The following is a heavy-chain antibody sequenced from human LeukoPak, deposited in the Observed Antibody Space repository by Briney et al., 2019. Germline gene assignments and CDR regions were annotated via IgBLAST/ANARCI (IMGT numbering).Heavy chain of an antibody. J-gene: IGHJ3*02. D-gene: IGHD4-17*01. CDR3: VRNDGDNAFDI. V-gene: IGHV3-48*01. CDR1: RFTCSTYS. CDR2: ISSSSTNI. Sequence: GGSLRLSCAASRFTCSTYSMNWVRQAPGRGLEWVSYISSSSTNIYYKDSVKGRFTISRDNAKNSLYLHMTSLRAEDTAVYYCVRNDGDNAFDIWGQGTMVIVSS.